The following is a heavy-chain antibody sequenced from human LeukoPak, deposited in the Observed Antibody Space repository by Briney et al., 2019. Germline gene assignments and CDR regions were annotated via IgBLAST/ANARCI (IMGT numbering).Heavy chain of an antibody. CDR1: SGSISGWY. CDR3: ARWNDAFDM. Sequence: SETLSLTCTVFSGSISGWYCSWIRQPAGKGLEWIGRLCSTGGTIYNPSLKSRVTMSVDTSKNHFSLKLSSVTAADTAVYYCARWNDAFDMWGQGTMVTVSS. J-gene: IGHJ3*02. V-gene: IGHV4-4*07. CDR2: LCSTGGT. D-gene: IGHD1-1*01.